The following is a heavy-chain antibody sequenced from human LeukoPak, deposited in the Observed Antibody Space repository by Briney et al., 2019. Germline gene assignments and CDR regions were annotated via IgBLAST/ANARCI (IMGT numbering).Heavy chain of an antibody. D-gene: IGHD1-1*01. V-gene: IGHV3-23*01. CDR3: AKGRTGGFYYYYMDV. Sequence: HPGGSLRLSCAASGFPFSSYAMSWVRHAPGKGLEWVSAISGSGGSTYYADSVKGRFTISRDNSKNTLYLQMNSLGAEDTAVYYCAKGRTGGFYYYYMDVWGKGTTVTVSS. CDR1: GFPFSSYA. J-gene: IGHJ6*03. CDR2: ISGSGGST.